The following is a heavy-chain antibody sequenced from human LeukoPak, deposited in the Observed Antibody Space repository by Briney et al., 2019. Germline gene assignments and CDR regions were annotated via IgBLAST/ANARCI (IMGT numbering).Heavy chain of an antibody. CDR3: VRDTVWLGTDYGMDV. V-gene: IGHV3-74*03. J-gene: IGHJ6*02. CDR2: INSGGTNS. CDR1: GFTFSTYW. D-gene: IGHD6-19*01. Sequence: GGSLRLSCTASGFTFSTYWMHWVRKPPGQGLVWVAHINSGGTNSAYADSVNGLFTVSKDNAKNTLYLEMNSLRAEDMAVYFCVRDTVWLGTDYGMDVWGQGTTVTVSS.